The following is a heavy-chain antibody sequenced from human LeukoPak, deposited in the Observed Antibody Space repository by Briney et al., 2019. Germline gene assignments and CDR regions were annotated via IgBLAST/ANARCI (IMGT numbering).Heavy chain of an antibody. V-gene: IGHV4-34*01. Sequence: SETLSLTCAVYGGSFSGYYWSWIRRPPGQGLEWIGEINHSGSTKYNASLKSRVTISVDTSKNQFSLNLSSVTAADTAVYYCAASPGGAVVITTWDWFDPWGQGTLVTVSS. J-gene: IGHJ5*02. CDR2: INHSGST. D-gene: IGHD3-22*01. CDR1: GGSFSGYY. CDR3: AASPGGAVVITTWDWFDP.